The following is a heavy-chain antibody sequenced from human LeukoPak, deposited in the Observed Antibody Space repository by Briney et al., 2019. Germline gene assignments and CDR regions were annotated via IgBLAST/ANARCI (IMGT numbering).Heavy chain of an antibody. V-gene: IGHV3-53*01. CDR1: GFTVSSNY. Sequence: GGSLRLSCAASGFTVSSNYMSWVRQAPGKGLEWVSVIYSGGSTYYADSVKGRFTISRDNSKNTLYLQMNSLRAEDTAVYYCARGGTVTKVYYYYYGMDVWGQGTTVTVSS. D-gene: IGHD4-17*01. J-gene: IGHJ6*02. CDR3: ARGGTVTKVYYYYYGMDV. CDR2: IYSGGST.